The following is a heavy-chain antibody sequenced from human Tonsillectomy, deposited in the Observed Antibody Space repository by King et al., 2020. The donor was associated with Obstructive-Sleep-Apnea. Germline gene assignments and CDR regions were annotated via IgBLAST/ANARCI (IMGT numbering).Heavy chain of an antibody. CDR3: ARDFDV. J-gene: IGHJ3*01. Sequence: VQLVESGGGVVQPGRSLRLSCAASGFTFSSYTMHWVRQAPGKGLEWGAVISYDGSNKYYADSVKGRFTISRDSSKNTLFLQMNSLRAEDTAVYYCARDFDVWGQGTMVTVSS. CDR1: GFTFSSYT. V-gene: IGHV3-30*01. CDR2: ISYDGSNK.